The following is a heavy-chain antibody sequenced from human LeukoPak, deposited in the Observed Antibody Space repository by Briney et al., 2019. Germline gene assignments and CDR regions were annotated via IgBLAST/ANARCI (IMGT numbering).Heavy chain of an antibody. CDR2: IYYSGST. CDR3: ARHSGSGSYVDY. CDR1: GGSISSYY. J-gene: IGHJ4*02. V-gene: IGHV4-59*08. Sequence: SETLSLTCTVSGGSISSYYWNWIRQPPGKGLEWIGYIYYSGSTNYNPSLKSRVTISVDTSKNQFSLKLSSVTAADTAVYYCARHSGSGSYVDYWGQGTLVTVSS. D-gene: IGHD3-10*01.